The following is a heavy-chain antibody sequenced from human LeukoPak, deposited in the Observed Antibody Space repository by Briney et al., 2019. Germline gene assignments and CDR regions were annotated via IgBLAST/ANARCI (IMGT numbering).Heavy chain of an antibody. Sequence: GGSLRLSCAASGFTFSNYAMHWVRQAPGKGLEWVAFIRYDGSNKYYADSVKGRFTISRDNSKNTLYLQMNSLRAEDTAVYYCAKEGSIFGVVIRPYYFDYWGQGTLVTVSS. D-gene: IGHD3-3*01. CDR1: GFTFSNYA. CDR3: AKEGSIFGVVIRPYYFDY. CDR2: IRYDGSNK. J-gene: IGHJ4*02. V-gene: IGHV3-30*02.